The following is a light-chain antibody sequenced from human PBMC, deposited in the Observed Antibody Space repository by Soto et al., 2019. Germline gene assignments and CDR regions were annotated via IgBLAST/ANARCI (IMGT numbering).Light chain of an antibody. CDR3: QQRSNWPPIT. V-gene: IGKV3-11*01. CDR2: DAS. Sequence: EIVLTQSPATLSLSPGERATLSCRASQSVSSYLAWYQQKPGQAPRLLIYDASNRATGIPARFSGSGSGTDFTHTISSLEPEDFAVYYCQQRSNWPPITFGKGTRLEMK. J-gene: IGKJ5*01. CDR1: QSVSSY.